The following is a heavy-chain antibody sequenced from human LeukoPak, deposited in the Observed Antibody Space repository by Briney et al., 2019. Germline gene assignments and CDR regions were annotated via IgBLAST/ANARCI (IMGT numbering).Heavy chain of an antibody. Sequence: PSETLSLTCTVSGGSISSSSYYWGWIRQPPGKGLEWIGSIYYSGSTYYNPSLKSRVTISVDTSKNQLSLKLSSVTAADTAVYYCARGHDVLLWFGELLKALNGMDVWGQGTTVTVSS. CDR3: ARGHDVLLWFGELLKALNGMDV. J-gene: IGHJ6*02. CDR2: IYYSGST. V-gene: IGHV4-39*01. CDR1: GGSISSSSYY. D-gene: IGHD3-10*01.